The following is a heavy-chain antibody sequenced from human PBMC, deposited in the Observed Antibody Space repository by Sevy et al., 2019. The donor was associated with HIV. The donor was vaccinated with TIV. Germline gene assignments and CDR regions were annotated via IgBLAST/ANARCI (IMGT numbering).Heavy chain of an antibody. CDR1: GFTFSKYW. D-gene: IGHD1-7*01. CDR2: IKQDAGQK. J-gene: IGHJ4*02. CDR3: ARDDGNYCFHY. Sequence: GGSLRLSCAASGFTFSKYWMGWVRQAPGKGLEWVANIKQDAGQKYYVDSVKGRFTISRDNAKNSLYLQMNSLRAEDTAVYFCARDDGNYCFHYWGQGTLVTVSS. V-gene: IGHV3-7*01.